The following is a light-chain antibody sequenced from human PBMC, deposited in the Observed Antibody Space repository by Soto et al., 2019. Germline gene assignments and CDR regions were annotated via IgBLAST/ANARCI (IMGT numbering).Light chain of an antibody. J-gene: IGKJ4*01. Sequence: EIVLTQSPATVSLFPGETATLSCRASQSISSYLAWYQQKPGQAPRLLIYDASTRATGIPARFSGSGSGTDFTLTISSLEPEDFAVYYCQQRVNWPLTFGEGPRWRSN. CDR3: QQRVNWPLT. CDR1: QSISSY. V-gene: IGKV3-11*01. CDR2: DAS.